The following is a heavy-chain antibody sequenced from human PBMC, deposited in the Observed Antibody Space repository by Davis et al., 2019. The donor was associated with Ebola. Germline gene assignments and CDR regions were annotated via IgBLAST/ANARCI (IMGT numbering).Heavy chain of an antibody. D-gene: IGHD2-15*01. CDR2: IYYSGST. CDR1: GGSISSYY. Sequence: MPSETLSLTCTVSGGSISSYYWSWIRQPPGKGLEWIGYIYYSGSTSYNPSLKSRVTISVDTSKNQFSLKLSSVTAADTAVYYCARAVGGFSYGMDVWGQGTTVTVSS. CDR3: ARAVGGFSYGMDV. V-gene: IGHV4-59*01. J-gene: IGHJ6*02.